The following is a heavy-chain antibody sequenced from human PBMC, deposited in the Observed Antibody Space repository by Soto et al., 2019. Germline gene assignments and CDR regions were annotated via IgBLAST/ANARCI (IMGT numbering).Heavy chain of an antibody. Sequence: SQTLSLTCTISGDSVSSNSAAWNWIRLSPSRGLEWLARTYYRSRWYNDYAVSVRSRITVNPDTSKNQFSLQLTSVTPEDKAVNYWAGTTSHQWYYMDVWGKGTRVTVSS. V-gene: IGHV6-1*01. CDR1: GDSVSSNSAA. J-gene: IGHJ6*03. D-gene: IGHD1-7*01. CDR3: AGTTSHQWYYMDV. CDR2: TYYRSRWYN.